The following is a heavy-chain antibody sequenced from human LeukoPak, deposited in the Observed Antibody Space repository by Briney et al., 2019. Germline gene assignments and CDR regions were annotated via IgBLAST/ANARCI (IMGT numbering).Heavy chain of an antibody. D-gene: IGHD3-10*01. J-gene: IGHJ4*02. V-gene: IGHV3-74*01. CDR3: TTDTFGARDS. CDR2: INEDGSYT. CDR1: GYTFSRYW. Sequence: PGGSLRLSCAASGYTFSRYWMRWVRQGPGKGLVWVSRINEDGSYTSYAESVRGRFTISRDNAKNTLYLQMNSLRAEDAAVYYCTTDTFGARDSWGGGTLVTVSS.